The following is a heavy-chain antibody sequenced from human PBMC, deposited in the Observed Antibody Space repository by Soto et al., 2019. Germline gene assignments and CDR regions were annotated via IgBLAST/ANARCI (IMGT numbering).Heavy chain of an antibody. Sequence: SETLSLTCTVSGHSISSGGYSWTWIRQPPGKGLEWIGYIYHSGSTYYNPSLKSRVTISVDRSKNQFSLKLSSVTAADTAVYYCARAHYGDYGYGMDVWGQGTTVTVSS. CDR3: ARAHYGDYGYGMDV. D-gene: IGHD4-17*01. CDR1: GHSISSGGYS. J-gene: IGHJ6*02. CDR2: IYHSGST. V-gene: IGHV4-30-2*01.